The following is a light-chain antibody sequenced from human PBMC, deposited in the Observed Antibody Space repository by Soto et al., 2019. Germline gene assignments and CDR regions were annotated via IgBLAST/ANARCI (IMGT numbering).Light chain of an antibody. CDR3: SSSTSSSIAYV. V-gene: IGLV2-14*01. J-gene: IGLJ1*01. Sequence: QSALTQPASVSGSTGQSITISCTGTSSDVGGYNYVSWYQQHPGKAPKLMIYEVSNRPSGVSNRFSGSKSGNTASLTISGLQADDEADYYCSSSTSSSIAYVFGTGTKVTVL. CDR2: EVS. CDR1: SSDVGGYNY.